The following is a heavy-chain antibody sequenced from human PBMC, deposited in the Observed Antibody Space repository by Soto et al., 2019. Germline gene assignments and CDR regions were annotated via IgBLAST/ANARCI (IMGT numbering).Heavy chain of an antibody. CDR1: GFTFSSYS. CDR3: ASGGNSSSSNAFDI. V-gene: IGHV3-21*01. D-gene: IGHD6-13*01. Sequence: PGGSLRLSCAASGFTFSSYSMNWVRQAPGKGLEWVSSISSSSSYIYYADSVKGRFTISRDNAKNSLYLQMNSLRAEDTAVYYCASGGNSSSSNAFDIWGQGTMVTVSS. J-gene: IGHJ3*02. CDR2: ISSSSSYI.